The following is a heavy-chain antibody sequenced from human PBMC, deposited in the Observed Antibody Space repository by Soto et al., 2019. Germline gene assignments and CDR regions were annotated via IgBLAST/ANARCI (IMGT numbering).Heavy chain of an antibody. J-gene: IGHJ4*02. CDR1: GYTFTGYY. V-gene: IGHV1-2*02. CDR3: GRGRSGELVVFY. Sequence: QVQLVQSGAEVKESGASVKVSCKASGYTFTGYYIHWVRQAPGQVLEWVGEISPKSGGTRYAQKFQGRVTMTKDTSISTVYMELTNLSPDDTAVYYCGRGRSGELVVFYWGQGTLVTVHS. CDR2: ISPKSGGT. D-gene: IGHD1-7*01.